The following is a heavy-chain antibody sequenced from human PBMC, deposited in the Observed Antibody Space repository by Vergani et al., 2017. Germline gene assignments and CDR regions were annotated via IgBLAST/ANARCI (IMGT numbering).Heavy chain of an antibody. CDR2: VFHSGNT. CDR1: NDSITTGFY. D-gene: IGHD3-22*01. J-gene: IGHJ4*02. Sequence: QVQLQESGPGLVKPSETLSLTCDVSNDSITTGFYWAWIRQPPGKGLEWIGSVFHSGNTYYNPSLESRVTISADPSKNQFSLQLTSVTAADTALYYCARQHRGYYDSSGYFDYWGQGTLITVSS. V-gene: IGHV4-38-2*01. CDR3: ARQHRGYYDSSGYFDY.